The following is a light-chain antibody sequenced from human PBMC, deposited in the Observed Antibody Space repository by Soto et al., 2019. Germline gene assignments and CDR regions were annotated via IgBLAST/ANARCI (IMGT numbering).Light chain of an antibody. CDR1: QSVDRY. J-gene: IGKJ5*01. CDR3: QASYSTPIR. CDR2: AAS. Sequence: DIQLTQSPSSLSASVGDRITITCRASQSVDRYLNWYQHKPGKAPQPLIYAASSLQSGVPSRFSGSGSGTDFTLTINNLQPEEFATYYCQASYSTPIRVGHGTRLEI. V-gene: IGKV1-39*01.